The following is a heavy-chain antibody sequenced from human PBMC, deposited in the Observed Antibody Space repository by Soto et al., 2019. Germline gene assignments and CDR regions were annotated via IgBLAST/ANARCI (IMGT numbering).Heavy chain of an antibody. Sequence: SQTLSLTCAISGESVSSNSAAWNWVRQSPSRGLEWLGRTYYRSKWYNDYAVSVKSRITINPDTSNNQFSLQLNSVTTEDTAVYYCARGESISVAWFDYWGQGTLVTVSS. J-gene: IGHJ4*02. CDR3: ARGESISVAWFDY. V-gene: IGHV6-1*01. CDR1: GESVSSNSAA. CDR2: TYYRSKWYN. D-gene: IGHD6-19*01.